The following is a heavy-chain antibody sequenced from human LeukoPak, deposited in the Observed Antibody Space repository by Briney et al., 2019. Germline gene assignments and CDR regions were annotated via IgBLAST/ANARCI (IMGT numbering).Heavy chain of an antibody. J-gene: IGHJ5*02. CDR2: ISSGGRV. D-gene: IGHD2-2*01. V-gene: IGHV4-39*01. CDR1: GGSISSSNYF. CDR3: ALRPAAKPGWFDL. Sequence: SETLSLTCTVSGGSISSSNYFWGWIPQPPGKGLEWIGSISSGGRVYYNSSLKSRVTISVDTSKNQFSLKLTSVTAADTAVYYCALRPAAKPGWFDLWGQGTLVIVSS.